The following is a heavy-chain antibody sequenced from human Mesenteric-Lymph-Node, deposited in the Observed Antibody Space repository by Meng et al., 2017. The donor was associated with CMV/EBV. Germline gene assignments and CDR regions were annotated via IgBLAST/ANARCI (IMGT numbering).Heavy chain of an antibody. Sequence: GGSLRLSCAASGFTFSSYEMNWVRQAPGKGLEWASIIYSGGGTYYADSVKGRFTISRDNSKNTLYLQMNSLRAEDTGVYYCIRDGHHWNFDYWGQGTQVTVSS. V-gene: IGHV3-66*01. CDR3: IRDGHHWNFDY. CDR1: GFTFSSYE. CDR2: IYSGGGT. D-gene: IGHD1-1*01. J-gene: IGHJ4*02.